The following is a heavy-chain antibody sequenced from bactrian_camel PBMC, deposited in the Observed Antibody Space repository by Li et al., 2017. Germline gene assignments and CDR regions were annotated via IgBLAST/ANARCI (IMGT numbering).Heavy chain of an antibody. CDR3: AADPKRARPYCGGAYFQHLGEYSD. V-gene: IGHV3-2*01. J-gene: IGHJ4*01. D-gene: IGHD2*01. CDR2: IYTGSDNI. CDR1: GGPYAGHC. Sequence: HVQLVESGGGSVQTGGSLRLSCIHSGGPYAGHCIGWFRQAPGKEREVVATIYTGSDNIYYADSVKGRFTISQGNAKNTVFLQMNSLKPADTAMYYCAADPKRARPYCGGAYFQHLGEYSDWGQGTQVTVS.